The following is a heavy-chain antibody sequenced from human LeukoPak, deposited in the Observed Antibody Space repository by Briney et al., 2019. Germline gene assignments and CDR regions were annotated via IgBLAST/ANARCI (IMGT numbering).Heavy chain of an antibody. CDR1: GFTFSNYD. CDR2: ISSSGSTI. V-gene: IGHV3-48*03. CDR3: ARSADYWYFDL. J-gene: IGHJ2*01. Sequence: GGSLRLSCAASGFTFSNYDMNWVRQAPGKGLERVSYISSSGSTIYYADSVKGRFTISRDNAKNSLYLQMNSLRAEDTAVYYCARSADYWYFDLWGRGTLVTVSS.